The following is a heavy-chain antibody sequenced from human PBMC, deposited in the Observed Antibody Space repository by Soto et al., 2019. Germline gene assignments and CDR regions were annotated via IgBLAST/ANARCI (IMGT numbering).Heavy chain of an antibody. Sequence: PGESLKISCKGSGYSFTSYWIGWVRQMPGKGLEWMGIIYPGDSDTRYSPSFQGQVTISADKSISTAYLQWSSLKASDTAMYYCARHPRNTAMVGDDWYFDLWGRGTLVTVSS. CDR1: GYSFTSYW. D-gene: IGHD5-18*01. CDR2: IYPGDSDT. J-gene: IGHJ2*01. V-gene: IGHV5-51*01. CDR3: ARHPRNTAMVGDDWYFDL.